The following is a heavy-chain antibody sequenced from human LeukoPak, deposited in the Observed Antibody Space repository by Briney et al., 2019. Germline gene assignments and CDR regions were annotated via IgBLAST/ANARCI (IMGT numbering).Heavy chain of an antibody. D-gene: IGHD3-16*02. Sequence: GGSLRLSCAASGFTFSSYAMHWVREAPGKGLEWVAVISYDGSNKYYADSVKGRFTISRDNSKNTLYLQMNSLRAEDTAVYYCAGTFTSSWAYGKLIVGHALDYWGQGTLVTVSS. J-gene: IGHJ4*02. CDR3: AGTFTSSWAYGKLIVGHALDY. CDR2: ISYDGSNK. V-gene: IGHV3-30*04. CDR1: GFTFSSYA.